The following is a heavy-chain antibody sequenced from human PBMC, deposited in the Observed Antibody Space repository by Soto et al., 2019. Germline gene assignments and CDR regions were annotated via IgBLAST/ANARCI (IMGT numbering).Heavy chain of an antibody. CDR1: GGSFSGYY. D-gene: IGHD2-15*01. V-gene: IGHV4-34*01. CDR2: INHRGST. CDR3: ARGRHCSGGSCYGRGRYYFDY. Sequence: QVQLQQWGAGLLKPSETLSLTCAVYGGSFSGYYWSWIRQPPGKGLEWSGEINHRGSTNYNPSLTSRVTISVDTSKNQFSLKLSSVTAADTAVYYCARGRHCSGGSCYGRGRYYFDYWGQGTLVTVSS. J-gene: IGHJ4*02.